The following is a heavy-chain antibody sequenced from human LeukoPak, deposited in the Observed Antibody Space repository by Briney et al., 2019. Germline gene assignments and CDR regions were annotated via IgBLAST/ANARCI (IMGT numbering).Heavy chain of an antibody. J-gene: IGHJ4*02. V-gene: IGHV1-2*02. CDR2: INPNSGGT. D-gene: IGHD4-4*01. Sequence: GASVKVSCKASGYTFTGYYMHWVRQAPGQGLEWMGWINPNSGGTNYAQKFQGRVTMTRDTSISTAYMELSRLRSDDTAVYYCATXXXXXXXXXDYTDPFDYWGQGTLVTVSS. CDR1: GYTFTGYY. CDR3: ATXXXXXXXXXDYTDPFDY.